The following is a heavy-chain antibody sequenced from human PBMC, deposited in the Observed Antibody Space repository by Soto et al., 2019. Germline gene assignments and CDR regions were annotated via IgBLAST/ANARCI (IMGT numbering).Heavy chain of an antibody. Sequence: QVQLQQWGAGLLKPSETLSLTCAVYGGSFSGYQWTWIRQTPGKGLEWNGEINDSGNINYNPSLRSRVIILLDTPKKHSSVKLRSVSAADAAAYYCARGLILWFGEVSRRGGYYYCRGGWGKGTTVTVS. CDR2: INDSGNI. J-gene: IGHJ6*03. D-gene: IGHD3-10*01. V-gene: IGHV4-34*01. CDR1: GGSFSGYQ. CDR3: ARGLILWFGEVSRRGGYYYCRGG.